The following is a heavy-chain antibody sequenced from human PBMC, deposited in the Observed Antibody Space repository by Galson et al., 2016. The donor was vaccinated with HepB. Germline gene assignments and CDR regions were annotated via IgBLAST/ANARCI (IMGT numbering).Heavy chain of an antibody. Sequence: GLEWVSLIYSGGNTRYADSVKGRFTISRDNSKNTVYLQMNSLRAEDTAVYYCSTLNPASPYFDYWGQGTLVTVSS. V-gene: IGHV3-53*01. CDR3: STLNPASPYFDY. J-gene: IGHJ4*02. CDR2: IYSGGNT.